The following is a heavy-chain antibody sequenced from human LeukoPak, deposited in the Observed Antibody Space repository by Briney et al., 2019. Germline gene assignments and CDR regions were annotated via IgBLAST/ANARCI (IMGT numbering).Heavy chain of an antibody. CDR3: TREGIVGATNLDY. V-gene: IGHV1-2*06. J-gene: IGHJ4*02. CDR1: GYTFTGYY. D-gene: IGHD1-26*01. CDR2: INPNSGGT. Sequence: PEASVKVSCKASGYTFTGYYMHWVRQAPGQGLEWMGRINPNSGGTNYAQKFQGRVTMTRDTSISTAYMELSRLRSDDTAVYHYTREGIVGATNLDYWGQGTLVTVSS.